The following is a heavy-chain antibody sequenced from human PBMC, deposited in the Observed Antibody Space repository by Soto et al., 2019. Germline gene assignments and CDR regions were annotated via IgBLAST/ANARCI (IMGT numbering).Heavy chain of an antibody. D-gene: IGHD2-2*01. Sequence: GGSLRLSCAASGFTFSSYSMNWVRQAPGKGLEWVSSISSSSSYIYYADSVKGRFTISRDNAKNSLYLQMNSLRAEDTAVYYCAKGSTRSTYYFFDSWGQGTLVTV. V-gene: IGHV3-21*01. CDR3: AKGSTRSTYYFFDS. CDR1: GFTFSSYS. J-gene: IGHJ4*02. CDR2: ISSSSSYI.